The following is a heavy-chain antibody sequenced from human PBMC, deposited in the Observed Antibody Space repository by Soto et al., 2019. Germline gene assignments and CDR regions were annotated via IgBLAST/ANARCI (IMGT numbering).Heavy chain of an antibody. J-gene: IGHJ5*02. CDR1: GFTFSSYE. CDR2: ISSSGSTI. V-gene: IGHV3-48*03. D-gene: IGHD3-10*01. CDR3: ARDSPRFGEGDWFDP. Sequence: EVQLVESGGGLVQPGGSLRLSCAASGFTFSSYEMNWVRQAPGKGLEWVSYISSSGSTIYYADSVKGRFTISRDNAKNSLYLQMNSLRAEDTAVYYCARDSPRFGEGDWFDPWGQGTLVTVSS.